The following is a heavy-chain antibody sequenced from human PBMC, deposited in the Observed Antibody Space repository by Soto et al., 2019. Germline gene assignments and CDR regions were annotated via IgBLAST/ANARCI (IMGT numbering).Heavy chain of an antibody. CDR2: INPNSGGT. J-gene: IGHJ6*02. CDR1: GYTFTGYY. CDR3: AREGFKSRDYDFWSGYYTGMDYYYGMDV. Sequence: GASVKVSCKASGYTFTGYYMHWVRQAPGQGLEWMGWINPNSGGTNYAQKFQGWVTMTRDTSISTAYMELSRLRSDDTAVYYCAREGFKSRDYDFWSGYYTGMDYYYGMDVWGQGTTVTVSS. D-gene: IGHD3-3*01. V-gene: IGHV1-2*04.